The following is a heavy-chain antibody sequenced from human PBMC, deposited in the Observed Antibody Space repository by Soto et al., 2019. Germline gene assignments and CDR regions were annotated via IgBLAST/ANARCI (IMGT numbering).Heavy chain of an antibody. CDR3: ATLRTGTTDYFDL. V-gene: IGHV4-31*03. CDR1: GGSISSGGYY. J-gene: IGHJ2*01. Sequence: QVQLQESGPGLVKPSQTLSLTCTVSGGSISSGGYYWSWIRQHPGKGLEGIGYIYYSGSTYYNPSLKSRVTISVDTSKNQFSLKLSSVTAADTAVYYCATLRTGTTDYFDLWGRGTLVTVSS. D-gene: IGHD1-1*01. CDR2: IYYSGST.